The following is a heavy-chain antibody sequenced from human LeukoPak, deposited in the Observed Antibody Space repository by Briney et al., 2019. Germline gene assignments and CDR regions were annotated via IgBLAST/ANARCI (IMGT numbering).Heavy chain of an antibody. CDR2: IKEDGSEK. D-gene: IGHD3-22*01. J-gene: IGHJ3*01. V-gene: IGHV3-7*01. Sequence: PGGSLRLSCAASGFTFSSYWMSWVRQAPGTGLEWVANIKEDGSEKYYADSVKGRFTISRDNAKNSLSLQMNSLRVEDTAIYYCARGRTAYGSNGWEPFDLWGQGTMVTVSS. CDR1: GFTFSSYW. CDR3: ARGRTAYGSNGWEPFDL.